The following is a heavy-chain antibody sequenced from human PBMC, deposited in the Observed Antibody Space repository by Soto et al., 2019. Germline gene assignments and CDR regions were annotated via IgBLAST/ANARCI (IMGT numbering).Heavy chain of an antibody. D-gene: IGHD3-9*01. CDR1: GGSISSYY. Sequence: PSETLSLTCTVSGGSISSYYWSWIRQPPGKGLEWIGYIYYSGSTNYNPSLKGRVTISVDTSKNQFSLKLSSVTAADTAVYYCARHLRYFVWPNDAFDIWGQGTMVTVSS. J-gene: IGHJ3*02. CDR3: ARHLRYFVWPNDAFDI. V-gene: IGHV4-59*08. CDR2: IYYSGST.